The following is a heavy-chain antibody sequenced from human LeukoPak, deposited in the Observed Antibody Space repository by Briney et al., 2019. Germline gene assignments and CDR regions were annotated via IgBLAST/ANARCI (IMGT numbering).Heavy chain of an antibody. CDR1: GFTFSSYG. CDR3: ARDPEGYYYDSSGLDY. Sequence: GGSLRLSCAASGFTFSSYGMHWVRQAPGKGLEWVSYISSSSSTIYYADSVKGRFTISRDNAKNSLYLQMNSLRDEDTAVYYCARDPEGYYYDSSGLDYWGQGTLVTVSS. CDR2: ISSSSSTI. D-gene: IGHD3-22*01. V-gene: IGHV3-48*02. J-gene: IGHJ4*02.